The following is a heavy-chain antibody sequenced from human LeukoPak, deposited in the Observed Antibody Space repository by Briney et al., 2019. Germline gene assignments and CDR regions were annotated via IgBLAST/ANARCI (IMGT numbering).Heavy chain of an antibody. J-gene: IGHJ4*02. CDR1: AFTSSRYW. CDR2: IKQDGSVK. D-gene: IGHD2-21*01. Sequence: GGSLRLSCAVSAFTSSRYWMTWVRQAPGKGLEWVANIKQDGSVKHYVGSVKGRFTISRDNAKKSLYLHVNSLRAEDTAVYYCARDIYGGHDYWGQGTLLTVSS. V-gene: IGHV3-7*04. CDR3: ARDIYGGHDY.